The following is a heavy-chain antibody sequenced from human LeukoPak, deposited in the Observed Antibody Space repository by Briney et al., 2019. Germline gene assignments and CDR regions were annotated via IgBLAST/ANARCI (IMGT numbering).Heavy chain of an antibody. CDR1: GFTFSSYG. Sequence: GGSLRLSCAASGFTFSSYGMSWVRQAPGKGLEWVSAISGSGGSTYYADSVKGRFTISRDNSKNTLYLQMNSLRAEDTAVYYCAKDEVPSTRYYYDSSGYRLWDYWGQGTPVTVSS. J-gene: IGHJ4*02. V-gene: IGHV3-23*01. CDR2: ISGSGGST. CDR3: AKDEVPSTRYYYDSSGYRLWDY. D-gene: IGHD3-22*01.